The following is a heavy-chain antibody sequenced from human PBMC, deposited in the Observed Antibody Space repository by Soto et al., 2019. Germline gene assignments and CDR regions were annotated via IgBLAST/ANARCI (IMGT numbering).Heavy chain of an antibody. Sequence: PGGSLRLSCAACGFTFSSYWMSGVRQAPGKGLEWVANIKQDGSEKYYVDSVKGRFTISRDNAKNSLYLQMNSLRAEDTAVYYCARGPPSQYSSSWYANYWGQGTLVTVSS. CDR2: IKQDGSEK. CDR3: ARGPPSQYSSSWYANY. V-gene: IGHV3-7*05. D-gene: IGHD6-13*01. CDR1: GFTFSSYW. J-gene: IGHJ4*02.